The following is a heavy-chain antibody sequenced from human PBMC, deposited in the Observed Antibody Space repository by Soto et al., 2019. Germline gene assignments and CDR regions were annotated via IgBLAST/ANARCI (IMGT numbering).Heavy chain of an antibody. CDR1: GGTFSRYA. CDR2: IIPIFGTA. CDR3: AIRDSSGYSPFDY. J-gene: IGHJ4*02. V-gene: IGHV1-69*06. D-gene: IGHD3-22*01. Sequence: SVKVSCKASGGTFSRYAISWVRQAPGQGLEWMGGIIPIFGTANYAQKFQGRVTITADKSTSTAYMELSSLRSEDTAVYYCAIRDSSGYSPFDYWGQGTLVTVSS.